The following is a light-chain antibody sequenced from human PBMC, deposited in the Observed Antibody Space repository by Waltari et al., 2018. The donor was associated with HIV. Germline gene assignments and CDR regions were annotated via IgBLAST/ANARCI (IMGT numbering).Light chain of an antibody. V-gene: IGLV1-47*01. J-gene: IGLJ3*02. CDR1: TSNVETQW. CDR3: GVWDSTLKQWL. Sequence: QSVLTQPPSASGTPGQPVTISCSGSTSNVETQWVYWYQQLPGTAPKLLIYRNYRRPSGVPDRFSSSKSGASASLIISGLRSEDEADYSCGVWDSTLKQWLFGGGTKLTVL. CDR2: RNY.